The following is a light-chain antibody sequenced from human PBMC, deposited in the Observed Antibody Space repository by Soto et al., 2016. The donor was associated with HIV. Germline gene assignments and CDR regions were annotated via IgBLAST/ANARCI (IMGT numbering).Light chain of an antibody. CDR1: NIGSKS. J-gene: IGLJ2*01. V-gene: IGLV3-21*03. CDR2: DDG. CDR3: QVWDSSSDDAVV. Sequence: SYELTQPPSVSVAPGKTARITCGGNNIGSKSVHWYQQKPGQAPILVVYDDGDRPSGIPERISGSNSGNTATLTISRVEAGDEADYYCQVWDSSSDDAVVLGGGTKLDRP.